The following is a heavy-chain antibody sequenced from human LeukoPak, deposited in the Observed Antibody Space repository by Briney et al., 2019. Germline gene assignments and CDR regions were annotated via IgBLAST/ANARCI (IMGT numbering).Heavy chain of an antibody. J-gene: IGHJ4*02. Sequence: ASVKVSCKASGYTFTSYYMHWVRQAPGQGLEWMGIINPSGGSTSYAQKFQGRVTMTRDTSTSTVYMELSSLRSEDTAVYYCARGPNSYDFWSGYSFDYWGQGTLVTVSP. D-gene: IGHD3-3*01. V-gene: IGHV1-46*01. CDR1: GYTFTSYY. CDR3: ARGPNSYDFWSGYSFDY. CDR2: INPSGGST.